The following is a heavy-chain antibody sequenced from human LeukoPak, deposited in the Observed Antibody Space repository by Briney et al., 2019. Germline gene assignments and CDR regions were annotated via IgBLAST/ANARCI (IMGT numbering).Heavy chain of an antibody. CDR3: AKEGGVPAARRDYYYYYMDV. V-gene: IGHV3-9*01. J-gene: IGHJ6*03. D-gene: IGHD2-2*01. CDR2: ISWNSGSI. CDR1: GFTFDDYA. Sequence: GRSLRLSCAASGFTFDDYAMHWVRQAPGKGLEWVSGISWNSGSIGYADSVKGRFTISRDNAKNSLYLQMNSLRAEDTALYYCAKEGGVPAARRDYYYYYMDVWGKGTTVTVSS.